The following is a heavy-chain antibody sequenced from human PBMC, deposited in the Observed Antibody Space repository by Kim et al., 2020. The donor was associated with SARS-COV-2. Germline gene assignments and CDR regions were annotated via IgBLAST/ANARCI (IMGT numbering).Heavy chain of an antibody. D-gene: IGHD2-8*02. V-gene: IGHV3-23*01. CDR3: AKAPVTSCTGASCYPLDY. J-gene: IGHJ4*02. CDR2: ITGNGINT. Sequence: GGSLRLSCAASGFTFSSYAMTWVRQSPGKGLEWLSSITGNGINTYYADSVKGRFTLSRDNSKNTLFLQMNSLRAEDSAVYYCAKAPVTSCTGASCYPLDYWGQGTLVTVSS. CDR1: GFTFSSYA.